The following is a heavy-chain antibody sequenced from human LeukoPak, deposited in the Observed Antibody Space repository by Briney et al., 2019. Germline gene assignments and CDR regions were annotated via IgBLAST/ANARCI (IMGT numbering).Heavy chain of an antibody. CDR1: GFTFSSHW. Sequence: GGSLRLSCAASGFTFSSHWMSWVRQAPGKGLEWVANIKQDRSEKYYVDSVKGRFTISRDNAKNSLYLQMNSLRAEDTAVYYCARDFGCGGDCYGFDYWGQGTLVTVSS. D-gene: IGHD2-21*02. CDR3: ARDFGCGGDCYGFDY. CDR2: IKQDRSEK. J-gene: IGHJ4*02. V-gene: IGHV3-7*01.